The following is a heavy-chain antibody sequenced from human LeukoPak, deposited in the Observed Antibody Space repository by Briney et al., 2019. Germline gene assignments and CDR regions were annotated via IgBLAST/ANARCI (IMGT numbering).Heavy chain of an antibody. D-gene: IGHD5-12*01. V-gene: IGHV1-8*02. J-gene: IGHJ4*02. CDR3: ARGPLGRYSGYDLDY. Sequence: ASVKVSCRASGYTFTSYYMHWVRQATGQGLEWMGWMNPNSGNTGYAQKFQGRVTMTRNTSISTAYMELSSLRSEDTAAYYCARGPLGRYSGYDLDYWGQGTLVTVSS. CDR2: MNPNSGNT. CDR1: GYTFTSYY.